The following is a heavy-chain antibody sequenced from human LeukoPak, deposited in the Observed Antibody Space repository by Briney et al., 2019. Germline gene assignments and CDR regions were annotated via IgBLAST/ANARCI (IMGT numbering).Heavy chain of an antibody. CDR1: EFTFSIYG. CDR3: AKPPYDSSGYYFH. D-gene: IGHD3-22*01. V-gene: IGHV3-30*18. CDR2: ISYDGSNK. Sequence: PGGCLRLSCTATEFTFSIYGMHWVRQAPCKGLEWVGVISYDGSNKYYADSVKGRFTISRDNSKNTLYLQMNSLRAEDTAVYYCAKPPYDSSGYYFHWGQGTLVTVSS. J-gene: IGHJ4*02.